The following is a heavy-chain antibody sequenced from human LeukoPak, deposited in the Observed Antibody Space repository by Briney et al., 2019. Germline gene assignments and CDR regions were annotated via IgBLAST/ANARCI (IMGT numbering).Heavy chain of an antibody. Sequence: GGSLRLSCSASGFTFSNYDIHWGRQATGKGLEWVSAICSSGDTYYIDSVKGRFTISRESAKNSLYLQMNSLRAEDTAVYYCVRQPDSARYGFDFWGQGTLVTVSS. CDR3: VRQPDSARYGFDF. CDR1: GFTFSNYD. CDR2: ICSSGDT. D-gene: IGHD1-26*01. V-gene: IGHV3-13*01. J-gene: IGHJ4*02.